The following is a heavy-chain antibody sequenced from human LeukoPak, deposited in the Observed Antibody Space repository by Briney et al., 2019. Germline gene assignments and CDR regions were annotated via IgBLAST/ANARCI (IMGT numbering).Heavy chain of an antibody. CDR1: GHPINSGGYY. CDR3: ARRYCSSTSCFLIE. CDR2: IYYSGST. D-gene: IGHD2-2*01. Sequence: SETLSLTCTLSGHPINSGGYYWSWIRQHSGKGLEWIGYIYYSGSTYYNPSLKSRVTISVDTSKNQFSLKLSSVTAADTAVYYCARRYCSSTSCFLIEWGQGTLVTVSS. V-gene: IGHV4-31*03. J-gene: IGHJ4*02.